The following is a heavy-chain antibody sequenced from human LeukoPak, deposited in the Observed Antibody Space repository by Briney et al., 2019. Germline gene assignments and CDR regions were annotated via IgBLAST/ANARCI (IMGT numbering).Heavy chain of an antibody. Sequence: SETLSLTCAVSGYSISSGYYWGWIRQPQGKGLEWIGSIYHSGSTYYNPSLKSRVTISVDTSKNQFSLKLSSVTAADTAVYYCARDPVYSGWYAERAFDIWGQGTMVTVSS. CDR2: IYHSGST. J-gene: IGHJ3*02. CDR1: GYSISSGYY. V-gene: IGHV4-38-2*02. D-gene: IGHD6-19*01. CDR3: ARDPVYSGWYAERAFDI.